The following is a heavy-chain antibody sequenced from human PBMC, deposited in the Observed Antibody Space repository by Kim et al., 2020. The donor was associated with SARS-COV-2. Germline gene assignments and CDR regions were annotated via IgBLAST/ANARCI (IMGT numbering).Heavy chain of an antibody. J-gene: IGHJ4*02. V-gene: IGHV3-30-3*01. CDR3: ARDRGLRQWLYYFDY. CDR1: GFTFSSYA. D-gene: IGHD6-19*01. CDR2: ISYDGSNK. Sequence: GGSLRLSCAASGFTFSSYAMHWVRQAPGKGLEWVAVISYDGSNKYYADSVKGRFTISRDNSKNTLYLQMNSLRAEDTAVYYCARDRGLRQWLYYFDYWGQGTLVTVSS.